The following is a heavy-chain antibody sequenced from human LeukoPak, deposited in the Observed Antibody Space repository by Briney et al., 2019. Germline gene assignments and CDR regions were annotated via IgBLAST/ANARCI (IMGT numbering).Heavy chain of an antibody. J-gene: IGHJ4*02. CDR1: GYTFTSYY. D-gene: IGHD6-13*01. CDR2: INPSGGST. Sequence: ASVKVSCKASGYTFTSYYMHWVRQAPGQELEWMGIINPSGGSTSYAQKFQGRVTMTRDTSTSTVYMELSSLRSEDTAVYYCARGSGIAAAGRLLDYWGQGTLVTVSS. V-gene: IGHV1-46*01. CDR3: ARGSGIAAAGRLLDY.